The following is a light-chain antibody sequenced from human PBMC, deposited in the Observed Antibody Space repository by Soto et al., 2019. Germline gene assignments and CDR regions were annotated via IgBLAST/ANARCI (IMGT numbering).Light chain of an antibody. V-gene: IGLV2-14*01. CDR1: SSDVGGYDY. CDR3: SSYTGSSSLEV. J-gene: IGLJ1*01. CDR2: EVS. Sequence: QSVLTQPASVSGSPGQSITISCTGTSSDVGGYDYVSWYQQHPGKAPKLMIYEVSNRPSGVSNRFSGSKYANTASLTISGLQTEDEADYYRSSYTGSSSLEVFGTGTKVTVL.